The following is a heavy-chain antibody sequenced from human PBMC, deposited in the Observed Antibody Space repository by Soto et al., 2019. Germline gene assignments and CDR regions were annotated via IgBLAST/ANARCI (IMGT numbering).Heavy chain of an antibody. CDR1: GGSISSSSYY. Sequence: QLQLQESGPGLVKPSETLSLTCTVSGGSISSSSYYWGWIRQPPGKGLEWIGSIYYSGSTYYNPSLKSRVTISGDTSKNQFSVKLSSVPAADTAVYYCASGPGIAAAGITLIWGQGTMVTVSS. CDR3: ASGPGIAAAGITLI. J-gene: IGHJ3*02. D-gene: IGHD6-13*01. V-gene: IGHV4-39*01. CDR2: IYYSGST.